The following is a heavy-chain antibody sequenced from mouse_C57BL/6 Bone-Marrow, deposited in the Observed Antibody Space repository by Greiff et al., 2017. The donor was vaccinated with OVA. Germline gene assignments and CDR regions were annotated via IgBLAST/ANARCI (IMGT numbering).Heavy chain of an antibody. Sequence: EVKLMESEGGLVQPGSSMKLSCTASGFTFSDYYMAWVRQVPEKGLEWVANINYDGSSTYYLDSLKSRFIISRDNAKNILYLQMSSLKSEDTATYYCAREGWDLLAMDYWGQGTSVTVSS. CDR3: AREGWDLLAMDY. CDR1: GFTFSDYY. D-gene: IGHD1-1*02. CDR2: INYDGSST. J-gene: IGHJ4*01. V-gene: IGHV5-16*01.